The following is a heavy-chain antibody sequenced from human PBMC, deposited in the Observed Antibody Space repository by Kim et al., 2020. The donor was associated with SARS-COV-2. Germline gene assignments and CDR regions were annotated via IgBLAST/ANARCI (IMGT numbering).Heavy chain of an antibody. Sequence: GGSLRLSCAVSGITVPTNYMNWVRQAPGKGLEWVSTMYSGGTTYYADSVKGRFTISRDTSKHTLYLQMNSLRAEDTAVYYCAREPYSSTWLDYWGPGTLV. CDR1: GITVPTNY. CDR3: AREPYSSTWLDY. J-gene: IGHJ4*02. CDR2: MYSGGTT. V-gene: IGHV3-66*01. D-gene: IGHD6-13*01.